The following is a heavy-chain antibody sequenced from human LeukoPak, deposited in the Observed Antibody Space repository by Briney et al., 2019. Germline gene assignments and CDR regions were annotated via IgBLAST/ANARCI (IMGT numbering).Heavy chain of an antibody. CDR1: GFTYSKFG. J-gene: IGHJ4*02. CDR2: ISSSSSYI. CDR3: ARGQTAMVTGDFDY. Sequence: PGGSLRLSCGASGFTYSKFGMHWVRQAPGKGLEWVSSISSSSSYIYYADSVKGRFTISRDNAKNSLYLQMNSLRAEDTAVYYCARGQTAMVTGDFDYWGQGTLVTVSS. V-gene: IGHV3-21*01. D-gene: IGHD5-18*01.